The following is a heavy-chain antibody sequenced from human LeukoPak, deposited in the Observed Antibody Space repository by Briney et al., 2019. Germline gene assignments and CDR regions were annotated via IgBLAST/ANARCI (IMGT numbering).Heavy chain of an antibody. CDR2: INSGGSSI. D-gene: IGHD3-16*01. V-gene: IGHV3-48*01. CDR3: ARGRNRGTYSDY. J-gene: IGHJ4*02. Sequence: PGGSLRLSCAASGFTFSAYSMNWVRQAPGKGLEWVSYINSGGSSISFADSVKGRFTISRDNAKNSLYLQMNSLRAEDTAVYYCARGRNRGTYSDYWGQGTLVTVSS. CDR1: GFTFSAYS.